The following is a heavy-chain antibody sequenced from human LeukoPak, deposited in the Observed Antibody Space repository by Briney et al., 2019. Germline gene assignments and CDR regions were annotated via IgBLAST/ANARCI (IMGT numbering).Heavy chain of an antibody. V-gene: IGHV3-23*01. CDR1: GFTLRSYA. Sequence: GGSLRLSCAASGFTLRSYAMSWVPQAPGKGLEWVSSISGSGGSTYYADSVMGRFTISRDNSKNTLYLQMNSLRAEDTAIFYCARRLDLGPIVVVVAATGCFDYWGQGTLVTVSS. CDR2: ISGSGGST. J-gene: IGHJ4*02. CDR3: ARRLDLGPIVVVVAATGCFDY. D-gene: IGHD2-15*01.